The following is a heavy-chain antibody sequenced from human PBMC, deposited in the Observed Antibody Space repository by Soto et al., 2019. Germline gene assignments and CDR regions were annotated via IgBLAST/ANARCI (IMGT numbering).Heavy chain of an antibody. D-gene: IGHD3-22*01. Sequence: QVQLVQSGAEVKKPGSSVKVSCKSSGGTFSNYGFSWVRQAPGQGLECMGVIVPIFGAEHPQKFQGRVTITADESXNXXFMELRGLRAEDTDVYYCARGGSDYEGSGYYQGHVWGKGTTVTVSS. CDR1: GGTFSNYG. J-gene: IGHJ6*04. V-gene: IGHV1-69*12. CDR3: ARGGSDYEGSGYYQGHV. CDR2: IVPIFGA.